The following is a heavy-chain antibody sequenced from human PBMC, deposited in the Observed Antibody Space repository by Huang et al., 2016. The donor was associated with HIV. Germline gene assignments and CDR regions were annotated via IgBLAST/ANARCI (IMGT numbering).Heavy chain of an antibody. D-gene: IGHD1-7*01. CDR2: IRKDESEK. V-gene: IGHV3-7*03. Sequence: VESGGRLVQPGGSIRLSCVGSTFTFAAYWMSWVRQPTGKGLEWVANIRKDESEKDYVDSVKGRFNISRDNAKKVLFLEMNNVTVEDTATYYCATKTGGMDIWGQGTTVTVS. CDR1: TFTFAAYW. CDR3: ATKTGGMDI. J-gene: IGHJ6*02.